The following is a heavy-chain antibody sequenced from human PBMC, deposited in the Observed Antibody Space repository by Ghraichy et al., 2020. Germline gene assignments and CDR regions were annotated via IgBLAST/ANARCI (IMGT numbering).Heavy chain of an antibody. CDR2: ISGSGATT. V-gene: IGHV3-23*01. D-gene: IGHD1-20*01. J-gene: IGHJ4*02. Sequence: GGSLRLSCAASGFSFSGYAMNWVRQAPGKGLEWVSSISGSGATTYYADSVKGRFTVSRDNSESTLYLQMDSLRAEDTALYYCAKANKGYNWNYVDYWGQGTRVTVSS. CDR3: AKANKGYNWNYVDY. CDR1: GFSFSGYA.